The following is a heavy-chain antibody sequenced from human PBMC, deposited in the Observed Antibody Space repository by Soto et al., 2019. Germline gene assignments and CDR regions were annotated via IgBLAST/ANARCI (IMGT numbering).Heavy chain of an antibody. V-gene: IGHV1-8*01. CDR3: ARVGHLDV. Sequence: QVQLVQSGAEVKKPGASVKVSCKASGYTFTSYDINWVRQATGQGLEWMGWINANSGNTGYTQKFQGRVTMNRNTSRSTGYKELSSLKSEETAGYYCARVGHLDVWGKGTTVTVSS. J-gene: IGHJ6*04. CDR1: GYTFTSYD. CDR2: INANSGNT.